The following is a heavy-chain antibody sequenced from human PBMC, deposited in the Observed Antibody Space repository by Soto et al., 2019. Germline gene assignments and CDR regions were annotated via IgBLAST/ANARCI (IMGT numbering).Heavy chain of an antibody. CDR1: GGSISSGGYY. Sequence: SETLSLTCTVSGGSISSGGYYWSWIRQHPGKGLEWIGYIYYSGSTYYNPSLKSRVTISVDTSKDQFSLKLSSVTAADTAVYYCARAGPYSNYGPVMDAWGQGTTVTVSS. V-gene: IGHV4-31*03. CDR2: IYYSGST. D-gene: IGHD4-4*01. J-gene: IGHJ6*02. CDR3: ARAGPYSNYGPVMDA.